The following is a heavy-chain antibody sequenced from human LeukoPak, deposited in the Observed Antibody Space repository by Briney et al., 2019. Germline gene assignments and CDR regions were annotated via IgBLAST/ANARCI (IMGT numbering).Heavy chain of an antibody. V-gene: IGHV3-53*01. CDR2: IYSGGST. CDR3: ARISPDYAFDI. J-gene: IGHJ3*02. Sequence: PGGSLRLSCAASGFTVSSNYMSWVRQAPGKGLEWVSVIYSGGSTYYADSVKGRFTISRDNSKNTLYLQMNSLRAEDTAVYYCARISPDYAFDIWGQGTMVTVSS. CDR1: GFTVSSNY. D-gene: IGHD3-16*01.